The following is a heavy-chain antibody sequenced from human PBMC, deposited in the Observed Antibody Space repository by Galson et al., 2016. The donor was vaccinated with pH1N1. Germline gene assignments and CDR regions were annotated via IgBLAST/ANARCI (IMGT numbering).Heavy chain of an antibody. CDR3: VRSTGYNKVNGPFDA. CDR2: IMPIFGTT. CDR1: GGPLSSYA. J-gene: IGHJ3*01. V-gene: IGHV1-69*13. Sequence: SVKVSCKASGGPLSSYATGWVRQAPGQGPEWMGGIMPIFGTTKYEQKFQGRVTITADEMSGSAYMELSGLTSMDTAVYYCVRSTGYNKVNGPFDAWGQGTLVIVSS. D-gene: IGHD1-14*01.